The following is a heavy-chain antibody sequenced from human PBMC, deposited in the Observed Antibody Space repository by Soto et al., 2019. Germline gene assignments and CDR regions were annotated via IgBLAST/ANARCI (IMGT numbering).Heavy chain of an antibody. Sequence: GGSLRLSCAASGFTVSSNYMSWVRQAPGKGLEWVSVIYSGGSTYYADSVKGRFTISRDNSKNTLYLQMNSLRAEDTAVYYCAGSITGTTRSAFDTWGQGTMVTVSS. CDR3: AGSITGTTRSAFDT. J-gene: IGHJ3*02. V-gene: IGHV3-53*01. D-gene: IGHD1-7*01. CDR1: GFTVSSNY. CDR2: IYSGGST.